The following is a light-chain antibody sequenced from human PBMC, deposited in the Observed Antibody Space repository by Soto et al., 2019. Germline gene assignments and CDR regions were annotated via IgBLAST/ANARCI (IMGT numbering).Light chain of an antibody. CDR3: QQRGNWHPPIS. Sequence: IVLTQSTGPLSLSPGERATLSCRASQSVSNSYLAWYQQKPGQAPRLLIHDASSRVTGVPARFSGSGSETDFTLTISSLQPEDFAVYYCQQRGNWHPPISFGRGTRLEVK. CDR2: DAS. V-gene: IGKV3D-20*02. CDR1: QSVSNSY. J-gene: IGKJ5*01.